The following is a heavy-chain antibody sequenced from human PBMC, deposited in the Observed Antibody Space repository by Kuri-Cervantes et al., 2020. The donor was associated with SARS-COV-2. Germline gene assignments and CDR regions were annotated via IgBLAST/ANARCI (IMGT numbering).Heavy chain of an antibody. J-gene: IGHJ3*02. CDR2: IWYDGSNK. Sequence: GESLKISCAASGFTFSSYGMHWVRQAPGKGLEWVAVIWYDGSNKYYADSVKGRFTISRDNSKNTLYLQMNSLRAEDTAVYYCAREWYYYDSSGYYPVGAFDIWGQGTMVTVSS. V-gene: IGHV3-33*01. CDR3: AREWYYYDSSGYYPVGAFDI. D-gene: IGHD3-22*01. CDR1: GFTFSSYG.